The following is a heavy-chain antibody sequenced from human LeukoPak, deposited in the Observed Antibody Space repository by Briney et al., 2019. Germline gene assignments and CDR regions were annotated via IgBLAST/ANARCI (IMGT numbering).Heavy chain of an antibody. V-gene: IGHV3-66*01. Sequence: GGSLRLSCAVSGFTVSSNYMSWVRQAPGKGLEWVSLIYSGGSTYYADSVKGRFTISRDNSKNTLYLQMNSLRAEDTAVYYCARGVDYGDSMGEYYFDYWGQGTLVTVSS. J-gene: IGHJ4*02. D-gene: IGHD4-17*01. CDR3: ARGVDYGDSMGEYYFDY. CDR2: IYSGGST. CDR1: GFTVSSNY.